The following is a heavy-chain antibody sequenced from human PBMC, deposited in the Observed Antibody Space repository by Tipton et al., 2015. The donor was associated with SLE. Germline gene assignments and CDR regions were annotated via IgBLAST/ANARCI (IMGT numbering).Heavy chain of an antibody. J-gene: IGHJ2*01. CDR1: GGSISSGSYC. CDR2: IYTSGST. V-gene: IGHV4-61*09. D-gene: IGHD6-25*01. CDR3: ARVRGSAAAGYFDL. Sequence: TLSLTCTVSGGSISSGSYCWSWIRQPAGKGLEWIGYIYTSGSTNYNPSLKSRVTISIDTSKNDFSLKLTSVTAADTAVYYCARVRGSAAAGYFDLWGRGTVVTVSS.